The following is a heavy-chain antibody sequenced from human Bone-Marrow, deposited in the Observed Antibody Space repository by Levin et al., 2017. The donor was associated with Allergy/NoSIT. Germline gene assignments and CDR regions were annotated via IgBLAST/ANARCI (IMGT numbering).Heavy chain of an antibody. CDR2: VSGSGATT. D-gene: IGHD4-23*01. V-gene: IGHV3-23*01. Sequence: GGSLRLSCAASGFTFDNYAMNWVRQSPGRGLEWVSSVSGSGATTSYADSVRGRFTISRDRSKNTVSLQMNSLRAEDTAVYYCAKVVRGSHDYGGNWASYQYSMDVWGQGTTVTVSS. CDR3: AKVVRGSHDYGGNWASYQYSMDV. J-gene: IGHJ6*02. CDR1: GFTFDNYA.